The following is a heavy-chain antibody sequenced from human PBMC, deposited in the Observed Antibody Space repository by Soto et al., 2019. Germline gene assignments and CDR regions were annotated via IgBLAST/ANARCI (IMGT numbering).Heavy chain of an antibody. D-gene: IGHD2-2*01. CDR3: ARDRGPGYCSSTSCYEFSYCYYMDF. Sequence: QVQLVQSGAEVKKPGASVKVSCKASGYTFTSYGISWVRQAPGQGLEWMGWISAYNGNTNYAQKLQGRVTMTTDTSTRTAYMELRSLRSDDTAVYYCARDRGPGYCSSTSCYEFSYCYYMDFWGKGTTVTVSS. J-gene: IGHJ6*03. CDR2: ISAYNGNT. CDR1: GYTFTSYG. V-gene: IGHV1-18*01.